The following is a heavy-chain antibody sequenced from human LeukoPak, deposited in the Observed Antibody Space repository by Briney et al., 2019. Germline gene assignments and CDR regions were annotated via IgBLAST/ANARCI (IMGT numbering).Heavy chain of an antibody. V-gene: IGHV3-7*01. CDR2: VKQDGSEK. Sequence: GGSLRLSCAASGFTFSSYWMSWVRQAPGKGLEWVANVKQDGSEKYYVDSVKGRFTISRDNAKNSLYLQMNSLRAEDTAVYYCARDPYSSGWPSYYYYGMDVWGQGTTVTVSS. CDR1: GFTFSSYW. J-gene: IGHJ6*02. D-gene: IGHD6-19*01. CDR3: ARDPYSSGWPSYYYYGMDV.